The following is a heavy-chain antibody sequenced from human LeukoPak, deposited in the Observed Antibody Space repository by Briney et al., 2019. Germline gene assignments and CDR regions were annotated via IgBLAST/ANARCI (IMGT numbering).Heavy chain of an antibody. CDR2: TYSDGTT. D-gene: IGHD3-22*01. CDR1: GFSISDKY. V-gene: IGHV3-53*01. CDR3: AGDTSNYYDSTGYYYDYYYMDV. J-gene: IGHJ6*03. Sequence: GGSLRLSCAASGFSISDKYMSWVRQAPGKGLEWVSVTYSDGTTHYADSVEGRFTISRDNSKDTLYLRMNTLKAEDTAVYYCAGDTSNYYDSTGYYYDYYYMDVWGKGTTVTVSS.